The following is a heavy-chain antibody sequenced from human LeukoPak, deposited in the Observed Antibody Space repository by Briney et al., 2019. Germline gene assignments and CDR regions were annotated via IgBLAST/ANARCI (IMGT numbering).Heavy chain of an antibody. Sequence: ASVKVSGKASGYSFTDYYMHWVRQAPGQGLEWMGWINPNSGGTNSAQKFQGRVTMTRDTSITTVYMEVRWLTSDDTAIYYCARADRLHGGPYLIGPWGQGTLVTVSS. CDR2: INPNSGGT. CDR1: GYSFTDYY. CDR3: ARADRLHGGPYLIGP. D-gene: IGHD2-21*01. J-gene: IGHJ5*02. V-gene: IGHV1-2*02.